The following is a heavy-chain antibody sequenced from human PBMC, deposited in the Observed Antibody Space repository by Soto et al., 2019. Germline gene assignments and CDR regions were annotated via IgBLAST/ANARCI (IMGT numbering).Heavy chain of an antibody. D-gene: IGHD6-19*01. CDR3: AAGSGYSSAWYPYFDY. V-gene: IGHV1-24*01. J-gene: IGHJ4*02. CDR1: GYTLSELS. Sequence: ASVKVSCKVSGYTLSELSMHWVRQAPGKGLEWMGGFNPEDGATIHAQKFRGRVTMTEDTSTDTAYMELSSLRSEDTALYFCAAGSGYSSAWYPYFDYWGQGTLVTVSS. CDR2: FNPEDGAT.